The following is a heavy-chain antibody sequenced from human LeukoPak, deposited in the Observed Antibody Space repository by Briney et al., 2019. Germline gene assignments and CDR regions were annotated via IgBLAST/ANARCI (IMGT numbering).Heavy chain of an antibody. CDR3: ARVYYYGSGSYYEVDP. CDR1: GGSISSYY. V-gene: IGHV4-59*01. D-gene: IGHD3-10*01. CDR2: IYYSGST. J-gene: IGHJ5*02. Sequence: SETLSLTCTVSGGSISSYYWSWLRQPPGKGLEWIGYIYYSGSTNYNPSLKSRVTISVDTSKNQFSLKLSSVTAADTAVYYCARVYYYGSGSYYEVDPWGQGTLVTVSS.